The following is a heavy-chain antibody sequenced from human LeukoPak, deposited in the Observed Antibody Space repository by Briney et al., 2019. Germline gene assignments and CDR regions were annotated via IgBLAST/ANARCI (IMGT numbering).Heavy chain of an antibody. D-gene: IGHD2/OR15-2a*01. Sequence: PGGSLRLSCAASGFTFGSYWMTWVRQAPGRGLEWVANIKQDGSEKYYVDSVEGRFTISRDNAKSSLYLQMNTLRAEDMAVYYCARTTYCDYWGQRTLVTVSS. CDR3: ARTTYCDY. V-gene: IGHV3-7*01. CDR1: GFTFGSYW. CDR2: IKQDGSEK. J-gene: IGHJ4*02.